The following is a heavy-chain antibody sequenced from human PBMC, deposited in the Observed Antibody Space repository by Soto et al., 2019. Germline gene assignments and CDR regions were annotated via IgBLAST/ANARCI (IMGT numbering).Heavy chain of an antibody. V-gene: IGHV1-18*01. J-gene: IGHJ6*03. Sequence: ASVKVSCKASGYTFTSYGISWVRQAPGQGLEWMGWISVYNGNTNYAQKLQGRVTMTTDTSTSTAYMELRSLRSDDTAVYYCARGPKYYYGSGSYYDDYYYYYMDVWGKGTTVTVSS. D-gene: IGHD3-10*01. CDR2: ISVYNGNT. CDR3: ARGPKYYYGSGSYYDDYYYYYMDV. CDR1: GYTFTSYG.